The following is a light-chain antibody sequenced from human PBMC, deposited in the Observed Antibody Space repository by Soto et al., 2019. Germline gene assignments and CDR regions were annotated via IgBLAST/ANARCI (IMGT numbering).Light chain of an antibody. CDR3: QKYDSSPWT. Sequence: DIQMTQSPSSLSASVRDRVTITCRASQGISNYLAWYQQKPGKVPKLLIYAASTLQSGVPSRFSGSASGKDFILTISSLQPEDVATYYCQKYDSSPWTFGQGTKVEIK. CDR2: AAS. CDR1: QGISNY. J-gene: IGKJ1*01. V-gene: IGKV1-27*01.